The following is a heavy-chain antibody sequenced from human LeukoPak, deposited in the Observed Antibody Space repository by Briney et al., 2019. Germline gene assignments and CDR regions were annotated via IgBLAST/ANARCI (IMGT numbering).Heavy chain of an antibody. Sequence: PGGSLRLSCAASGFTFDDYTMHWVRQAPGKGLEWVSLISWDGGSTYYADSVKGRFTISRDNSKNSLYLQMNSLRTEDTALYYCAKDGEGGWNYFDYWGQGTLVTVSS. J-gene: IGHJ4*02. V-gene: IGHV3-43*01. CDR1: GFTFDDYT. CDR3: AKDGEGGWNYFDY. CDR2: ISWDGGST. D-gene: IGHD6-19*01.